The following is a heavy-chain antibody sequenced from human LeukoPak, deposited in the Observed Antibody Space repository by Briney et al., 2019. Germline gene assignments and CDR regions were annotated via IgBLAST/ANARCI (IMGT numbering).Heavy chain of an antibody. D-gene: IGHD6-19*01. J-gene: IGHJ4*02. CDR2: ISHDGNNK. Sequence: PGRSLRLSRVASGFTFSSYGMHWVRQPPGKGLEWLAVISHDGNNKYYADSVRGRFTLSRDNSKNTLYLQVNSLRTEDTAVYYCAKSGLSSGWYPFDNWGQGALVTVSS. CDR1: GFTFSSYG. V-gene: IGHV3-30*18. CDR3: AKSGLSSGWYPFDN.